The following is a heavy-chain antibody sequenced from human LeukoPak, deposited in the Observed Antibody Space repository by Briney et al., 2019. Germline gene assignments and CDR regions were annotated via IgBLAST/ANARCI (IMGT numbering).Heavy chain of an antibody. Sequence: PGRSLRLSCAASGFTFDDYAMHWVRQAPGKGLEWVSGISWNSGSIGYADSVKGRFTISRDNAKNSLYLQMNSLRAEDTAVYYCAREHLDEVFAFDYWGQGTLVTVSS. V-gene: IGHV3-9*01. J-gene: IGHJ4*02. CDR1: GFTFDDYA. CDR3: AREHLDEVFAFDY. CDR2: ISWNSGSI. D-gene: IGHD1/OR15-1a*01.